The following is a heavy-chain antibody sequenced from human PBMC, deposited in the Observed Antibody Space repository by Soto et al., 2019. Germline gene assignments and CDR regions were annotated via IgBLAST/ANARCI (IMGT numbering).Heavy chain of an antibody. CDR3: ASLRRDDAIDY. CDR1: GFTFSSYA. D-gene: IGHD1-1*01. V-gene: IGHV3-30-3*01. Sequence: XGSLILSFSASGFTFSSYAMHWVRQAPGKGLDWVAVISYDGSNKYYADSVKGRFTISRDNSKNTLYLQMNSLRAEDTAVYYCASLRRDDAIDYWGQGTLVTVSS. J-gene: IGHJ4*02. CDR2: ISYDGSNK.